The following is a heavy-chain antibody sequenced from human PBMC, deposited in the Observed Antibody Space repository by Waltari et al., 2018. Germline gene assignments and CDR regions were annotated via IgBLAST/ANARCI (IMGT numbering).Heavy chain of an antibody. CDR2: ISSMSSYI. J-gene: IGHJ4*02. Sequence: EVQLVESGGGLVKPGGSLRLYWAASGFTFSSYRMNWVRQAPGKGLAWVSSISSMSSYIYYADSVKGRFTISRDNATNSLYLQMNSLSAADTAVYYCARDHPIWVFDYWGQGTLVTVSS. CDR3: ARDHPIWVFDY. D-gene: IGHD3-9*01. V-gene: IGHV3-21*01. CDR1: GFTFSSYR.